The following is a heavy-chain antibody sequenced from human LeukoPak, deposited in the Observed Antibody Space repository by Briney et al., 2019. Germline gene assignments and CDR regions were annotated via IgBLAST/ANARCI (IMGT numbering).Heavy chain of an antibody. V-gene: IGHV3-49*04. CDR2: IRSKAYGGTT. Sequence: GGSLRLSCTASGFTFGDYGMSWVRQAPGKGLEWVVFIRSKAYGGTTEYAASVKGRFIISRDDFKSIAYLQMNSLKTEDTAVYYCTRSSSGWYSDYWGQGTLVTVSS. CDR3: TRSSSGWYSDY. J-gene: IGHJ4*02. CDR1: GFTFGDYG. D-gene: IGHD6-19*01.